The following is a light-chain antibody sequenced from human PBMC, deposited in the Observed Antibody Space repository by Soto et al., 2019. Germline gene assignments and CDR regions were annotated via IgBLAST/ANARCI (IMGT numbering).Light chain of an antibody. CDR1: SDFNVDTYN. V-gene: IGLV5-37*01. J-gene: IGLJ2*01. CDR3: MIWPSDAVV. Sequence: QPVLTQPPSSSASPGDSARLTCTLPSDFNVDTYNIYWYQQQPGSPPRYLLYYYSDSDKGQGSGVPSRFSGSKDASANTAILLISGLQSEDEADYYCMIWPSDAVVIGGGTKLTVL. CDR2: YYSDSDK.